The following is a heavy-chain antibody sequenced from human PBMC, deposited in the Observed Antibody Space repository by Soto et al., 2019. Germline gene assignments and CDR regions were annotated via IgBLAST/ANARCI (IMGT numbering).Heavy chain of an antibody. CDR3: AREGKLKVGARMPDWFDP. D-gene: IGHD1-26*01. V-gene: IGHV1-18*01. CDR1: GYTFISHG. CDR2: ISPYNGNT. J-gene: IGHJ5*02. Sequence: QVQLVQSGTEVKKPGASVKVSCKASGYTFISHGIRWVRQAPGQGLEWMGSISPYNGNTKYAQKVQGRVTLTTDTSTGTAYMELRSLTSDDTAVYYCAREGKLKVGARMPDWFDPWGQGTLVTVSS.